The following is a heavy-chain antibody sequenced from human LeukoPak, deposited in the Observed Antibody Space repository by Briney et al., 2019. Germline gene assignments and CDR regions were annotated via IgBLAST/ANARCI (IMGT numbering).Heavy chain of an antibody. J-gene: IGHJ4*02. V-gene: IGHV3-21*01. Sequence: KPGGSLRLSFAASGFTFSNYNMNWVREAPGKGLEWVSCISTRSTYIYYADSVKGRFTVSRDNAKNSLYLQMNSLRADDTAVYYCAREEEWYASGTYYKGFDSWGQGTLVTVSS. CDR2: ISTRSTYI. D-gene: IGHD3-10*01. CDR3: AREEEWYASGTYYKGFDS. CDR1: GFTFSNYN.